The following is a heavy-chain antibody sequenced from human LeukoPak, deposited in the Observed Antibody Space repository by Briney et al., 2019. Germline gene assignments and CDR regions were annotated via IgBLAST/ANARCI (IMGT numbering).Heavy chain of an antibody. CDR2: INHSGST. Sequence: KPSETLSLTCAVYGGSFSGYYWSWIRQPPGKGLEWIGEINHSGSTNYNPSLKSRVTISVDTSKNQFSLKLSSVTAADTAVYYCGAYYDSSGYYYWGQGTLVTVSS. CDR1: GGSFSGYY. CDR3: GAYYDSSGYYY. V-gene: IGHV4-34*01. D-gene: IGHD3-22*01. J-gene: IGHJ4*02.